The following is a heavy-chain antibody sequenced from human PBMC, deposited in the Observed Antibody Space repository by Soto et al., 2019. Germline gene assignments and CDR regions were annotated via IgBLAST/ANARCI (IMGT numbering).Heavy chain of an antibody. CDR3: ARRSAAGAFDY. Sequence: GGSLRLSCAASGFTFSSYAMHWVRQAPGKGLEWVAVISYEGSNKYYADSVKGRFTISRDNSKNTLYLQMNSLRAEDTAVYYCARRSAAGAFDYWGQGTLVTVSS. CDR1: GFTFSSYA. CDR2: ISYEGSNK. V-gene: IGHV3-30-3*01. D-gene: IGHD6-13*01. J-gene: IGHJ4*02.